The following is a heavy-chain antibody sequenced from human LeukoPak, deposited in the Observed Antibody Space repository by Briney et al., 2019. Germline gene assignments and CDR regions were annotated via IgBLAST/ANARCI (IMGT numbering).Heavy chain of an antibody. CDR3: ARDRALYDRTGYYYTEDDY. V-gene: IGHV3-7*01. D-gene: IGHD3-22*01. CDR1: GFTLSSYW. Sequence: GGSLRLSCAASGFTLSSYWMSWVRQAPGKGLEWVANIKQDGTEIYYVDSVKGRFTISRDNAKTSLFLQMNSLRAEDTAVYFCARDRALYDRTGYYYTEDDYWGQGTQVTVSS. CDR2: IKQDGTEI. J-gene: IGHJ4*02.